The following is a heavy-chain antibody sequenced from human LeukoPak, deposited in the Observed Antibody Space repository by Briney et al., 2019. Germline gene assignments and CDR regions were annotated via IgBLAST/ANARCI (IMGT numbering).Heavy chain of an antibody. J-gene: IGHJ4*02. D-gene: IGHD3-22*01. CDR1: GFTFSSYG. Sequence: GSLRLSCAASGFTFSSYGMNWVRQAPGKGLEWVAVISYDGSNKYYADSVKGRFTISRDNSKNTLFVQMSNLRAEDTAVYYCARGEYYSGTSSYFDYWGQGTLVTVSS. CDR2: ISYDGSNK. CDR3: ARGEYYSGTSSYFDY. V-gene: IGHV3-30*03.